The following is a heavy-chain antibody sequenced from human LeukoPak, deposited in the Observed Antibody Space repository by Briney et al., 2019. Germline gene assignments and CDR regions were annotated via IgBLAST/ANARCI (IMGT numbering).Heavy chain of an antibody. Sequence: SETLSLTCTVSGGSISSSSYYWGWIRRPPGKGLEWIGTIYYSGSTYYNPSLKSRVTISVDTSKNQFSLKLTSVTAADTAVYYCARDRYYDYVWGSYRSAYFDYWGQGTLVTVSS. J-gene: IGHJ4*02. CDR3: ARDRYYDYVWGSYRSAYFDY. CDR1: GGSISSSSYY. V-gene: IGHV4-39*07. CDR2: IYYSGST. D-gene: IGHD3-16*02.